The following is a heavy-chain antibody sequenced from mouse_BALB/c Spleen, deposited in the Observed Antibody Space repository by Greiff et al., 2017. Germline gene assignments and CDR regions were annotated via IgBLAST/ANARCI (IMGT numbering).Heavy chain of an antibody. Sequence: EVKLQESGGGLVQPGGSRTLSCAASGFTFSSFGMHWVRQAPEKGLEWVAYISSGSSTIYYADTVKGRFTITRDNTKNTLFLQRSSLRTEDTAMYYCAREGEVPDYWGQGTTLTVSS. CDR3: AREGEVPDY. J-gene: IGHJ2*01. V-gene: IGHV5-17*02. CDR2: ISSGSSTI. CDR1: GFTFSSFG.